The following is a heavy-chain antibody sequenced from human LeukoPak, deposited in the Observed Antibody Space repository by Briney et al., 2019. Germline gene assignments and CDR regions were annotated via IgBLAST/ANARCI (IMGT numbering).Heavy chain of an antibody. CDR1: GGSISSYY. CDR2: IYYSGST. D-gene: IGHD3-22*01. J-gene: IGHJ4*02. Sequence: SETLSLTCTVSGGSISSYYWSWIRQLPGKGLEWIGYIYYSGSTNYNPSLKSRVTISVDTSKNQFSLKLSSVTAADTAVYYCAGTYYYDSSGYYHYSLWGQGTLVTVSS. CDR3: AGTYYYDSSGYYHYSL. V-gene: IGHV4-59*01.